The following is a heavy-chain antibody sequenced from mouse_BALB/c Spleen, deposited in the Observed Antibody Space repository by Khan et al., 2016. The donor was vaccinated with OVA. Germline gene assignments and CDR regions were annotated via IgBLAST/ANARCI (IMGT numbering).Heavy chain of an antibody. V-gene: IGHV9-3-1*01. CDR1: GYTFTTNG. D-gene: IGHD2-14*01. CDR3: ARVGYNGTMDY. J-gene: IGHJ4*01. Sequence: QIQLVQSGPELKKPGETVEISCKASGYTFTTNGMNWVKQAPGKGLKWMGWINTYTGEPINADDFKGRFAFSLETSASTAYLQINNLKNEDTATYFCARVGYNGTMDYWGQGTSVTVSS. CDR2: INTYTGEP.